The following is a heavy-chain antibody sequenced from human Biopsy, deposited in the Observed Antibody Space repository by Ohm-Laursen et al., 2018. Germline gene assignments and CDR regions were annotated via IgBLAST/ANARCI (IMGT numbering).Heavy chain of an antibody. V-gene: IGHV4-39*01. CDR2: IFYRGST. J-gene: IGHJ5*02. Sequence: TLSLTCPVSGGSISNNNYYWGWIRQPPGKGLEWIGSIFYRGSTHYKPSLKSRVNISVDTSKNQFSLKLNSVTAADTAVHYCARDYDTSGYYYVSWGQGTLVTVSS. CDR1: GGSISNNNYY. CDR3: ARDYDTSGYYYVS. D-gene: IGHD3-22*01.